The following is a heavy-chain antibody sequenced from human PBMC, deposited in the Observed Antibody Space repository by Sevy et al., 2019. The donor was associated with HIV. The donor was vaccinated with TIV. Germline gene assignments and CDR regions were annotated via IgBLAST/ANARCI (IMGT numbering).Heavy chain of an antibody. CDR3: AREYDRGSFDY. CDR1: GFTFSSYS. CDR2: ISSSSSTI. D-gene: IGHD3-16*01. J-gene: IGHJ4*02. Sequence: GGSLRLSCAASGFTFSSYSMNWVRQAPGKGLEWVSYISSSSSTIYYADAVKGRFTISRDNAKNSLYLQMTSLRAEDTAAYYGAREYDRGSFDYWGQGTLVTVSS. V-gene: IGHV3-48*01.